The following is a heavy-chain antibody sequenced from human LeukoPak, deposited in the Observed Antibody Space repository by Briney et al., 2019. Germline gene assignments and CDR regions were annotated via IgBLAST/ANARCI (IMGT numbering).Heavy chain of an antibody. CDR1: GGSFSGYY. CDR2: INHSGST. J-gene: IGHJ4*02. D-gene: IGHD3-22*01. V-gene: IGHV4-34*01. Sequence: SETLSLTCAVYGGSFSGYYWSWIRQPPGKGLEWIGEINHSGSTNYNPSLKSRVTISVDTSKNQFSLKLSSVTAADTAVYYCARSVSSGSYDYWGQGTLVTVSS. CDR3: ARSVSSGSYDY.